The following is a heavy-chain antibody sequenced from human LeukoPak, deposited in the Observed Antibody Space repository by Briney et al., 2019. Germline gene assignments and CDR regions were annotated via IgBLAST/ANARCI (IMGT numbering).Heavy chain of an antibody. CDR2: ISGSGGST. CDR3: AKTPQYLGSSWYDY. J-gene: IGHJ4*02. Sequence: GGSLRLSCAASRFTFNIYWMHWVRRAPGKGLVWVSAISGSGGSTYYADSVKGRFTISRDNSKNTLHLQMNSLRAEDTAVYYCAKTPQYLGSSWYDYWGQGTLVTVSS. D-gene: IGHD6-13*01. V-gene: IGHV3-23*01. CDR1: RFTFNIYW.